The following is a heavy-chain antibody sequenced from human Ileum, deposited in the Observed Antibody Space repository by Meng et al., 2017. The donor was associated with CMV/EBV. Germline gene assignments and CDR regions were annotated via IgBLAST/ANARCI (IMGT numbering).Heavy chain of an antibody. D-gene: IGHD2-2*02. V-gene: IGHV1-69-2*01. CDR2: IDPEDGET. CDR3: TTSLRYCTSTTCYNPLLY. CDR1: TFIDSY. J-gene: IGHJ4*02. Sequence: TFIDSYIHWVQQAPGKGLEWVGLIDPEDGETVYAETFQGRVTITVDTSTETVYMEVRSLRSEDTAVYYCTTSLRYCTSTTCYNPLLYWGQGTLVTVSS.